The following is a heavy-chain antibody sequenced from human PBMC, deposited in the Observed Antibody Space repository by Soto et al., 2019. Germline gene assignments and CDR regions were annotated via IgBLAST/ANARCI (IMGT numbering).Heavy chain of an antibody. Sequence: VASVKVSCKASGYTFTSYDINWVRQATGQGLEWMGWMNPNGGNTGYAQKFQGRVTMTRNTSISTAYMELSSLRSEDTAVYYCARSHGPNVDIKPLTPFDYWGQGTLVTVSS. CDR1: GYTFTSYD. CDR2: MNPNGGNT. V-gene: IGHV1-8*01. CDR3: ARSHGPNVDIKPLTPFDY. D-gene: IGHD5-12*01. J-gene: IGHJ4*02.